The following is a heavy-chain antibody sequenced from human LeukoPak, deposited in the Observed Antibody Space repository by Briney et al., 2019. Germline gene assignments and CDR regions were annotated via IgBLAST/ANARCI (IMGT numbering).Heavy chain of an antibody. D-gene: IGHD1-1*01. CDR2: IYPGDSDT. CDR3: ARQSSYNWNDAFDY. J-gene: IGHJ4*02. CDR1: GYSFTSYW. V-gene: IGHV5-51*01. Sequence: GESLRISCKGSGYSFTSYWIGWVRQMPGKGLEWMGIIYPGDSDTSYSPSFQGQVTISADKSISTAYLQWSSLKASDTAMYYCARQSSYNWNDAFDYWGQGTLVTVSS.